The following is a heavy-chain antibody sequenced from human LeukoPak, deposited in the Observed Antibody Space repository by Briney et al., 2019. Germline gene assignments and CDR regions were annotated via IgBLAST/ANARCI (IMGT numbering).Heavy chain of an antibody. J-gene: IGHJ3*02. CDR2: INHRGST. CDR3: ARQGRPFGGWYRLSAFDI. V-gene: IGHV4-34*01. CDR1: GGSFSGYY. Sequence: SETLSLTCAVYGGSFSGYYWSWIRPPPGKGRAWMGEINHRGSTTYNTPLKSRVTISVDPSKHQFSLKLSSVTAADTAVYYCARQGRPFGGWYRLSAFDIWGQGTMVTVSS. D-gene: IGHD6-19*01.